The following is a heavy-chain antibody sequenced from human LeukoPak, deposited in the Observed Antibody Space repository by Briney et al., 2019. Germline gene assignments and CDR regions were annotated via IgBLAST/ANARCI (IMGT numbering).Heavy chain of an antibody. Sequence: ASVTVSFKSSGYTFTSYDINWVRQPTGQGLAWMGWMNPNCGNTGYAQKFQGRVSMTSNTSISTAYMELSSLRSEDTAVYYCARGGRGGSGSYYNEIGYWGQGTLVTVSS. V-gene: IGHV1-8*01. D-gene: IGHD3-10*01. CDR3: ARGGRGGSGSYYNEIGY. J-gene: IGHJ4*02. CDR1: GYTFTSYD. CDR2: MNPNCGNT.